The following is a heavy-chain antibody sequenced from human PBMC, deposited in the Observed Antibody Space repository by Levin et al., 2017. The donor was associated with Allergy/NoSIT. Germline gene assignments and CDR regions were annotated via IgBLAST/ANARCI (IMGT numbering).Heavy chain of an antibody. Sequence: GGSLRLSCAAPGLTFTNAWMSWVRQAPGTGLEWVGRIKSKTDGGTTEYAAHVKGRFTIARDDSKNTVYLQMNSLKTEDTAVYYWSNAVPNTFGWYNYFDYWGQGALVTVSS. CDR1: GLTFTNAW. CDR3: SNAVPNTFGWYNYFDY. CDR2: IKSKTDGGTT. D-gene: IGHD6-19*01. V-gene: IGHV3-15*01. J-gene: IGHJ4*02.